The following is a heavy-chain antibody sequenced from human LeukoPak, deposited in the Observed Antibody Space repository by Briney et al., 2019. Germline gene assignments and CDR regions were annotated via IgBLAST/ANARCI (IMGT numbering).Heavy chain of an antibody. J-gene: IGHJ4*02. Sequence: GGSLRLSCAASGFTFSTYSMNWVRQAPGKGLEWVSYISSSSSPIYYADSVKGRFTSSRDNAKNSLYLQMNSLRAEDTAVYYCARGHRGSWFLNFDSCGQGTLVAVSS. D-gene: IGHD6-13*01. CDR2: ISSSSSPI. V-gene: IGHV3-48*01. CDR1: GFTFSTYS. CDR3: ARGHRGSWFLNFDS.